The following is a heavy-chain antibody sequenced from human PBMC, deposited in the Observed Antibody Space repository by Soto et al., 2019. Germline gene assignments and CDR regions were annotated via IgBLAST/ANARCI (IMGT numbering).Heavy chain of an antibody. J-gene: IGHJ4*02. V-gene: IGHV3-21*02. D-gene: IGHD6-13*01. CDR2: ISGTSTYI. CDR3: ARERSPGMAFPDFDS. CDR1: GFLFSSYA. Sequence: EVQLVESGGGLVKPGGSLRLSCAASGFLFSSYAIHWVRQAPGKGLEWVSSISGTSTYIDYADSVKGRFTISRDNAKNSLYLQMNSLRAEDTAVYYCARERSPGMAFPDFDSWGQGTRVTVSS.